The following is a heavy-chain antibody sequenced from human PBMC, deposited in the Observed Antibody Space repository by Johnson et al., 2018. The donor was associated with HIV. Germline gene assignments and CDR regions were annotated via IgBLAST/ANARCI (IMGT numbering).Heavy chain of an antibody. D-gene: IGHD1-26*01. Sequence: QVQLVESGGGLVKPGGSLRLSCAASGFTFSDYYMTWVRQAPGKGLECVSYISSSATAIYYTDSVKGRFTISRDNAESSLHLQMNSLRADDTAVYYCVRLHSGTGAFDIWGQGTMVSVSS. CDR1: GFTFSDYY. CDR3: VRLHSGTGAFDI. V-gene: IGHV3-11*04. CDR2: ISSSATAI. J-gene: IGHJ3*02.